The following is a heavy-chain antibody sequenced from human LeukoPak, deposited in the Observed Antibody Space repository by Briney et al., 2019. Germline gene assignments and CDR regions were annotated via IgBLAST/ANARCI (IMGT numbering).Heavy chain of an antibody. CDR2: IYYSGST. J-gene: IGHJ4*02. CDR3: ARGMVGIRPAAGEFDY. CDR1: GGSISSSSYY. Sequence: SETLSLTCTVSGGSISSSSYYWGWIRQPPGKGLEWIGSIYYSGSTYYNPSLKSRVTISVDTSKNQFSLKLSSVTAADTAVYYCARGMVGIRPAAGEFDYWGQGTLVTVSS. V-gene: IGHV4-39*07. D-gene: IGHD2-15*01.